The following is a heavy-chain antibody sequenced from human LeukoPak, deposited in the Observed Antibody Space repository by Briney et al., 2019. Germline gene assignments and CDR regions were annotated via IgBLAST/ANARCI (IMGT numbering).Heavy chain of an antibody. Sequence: APVKVSCKASGYTFTGYYMHWVRQAPGQGLEWMGRINPNSGGTNYAQKFQGRVTMTRDTSISTAYMELSRLRSDDTAVYYCARRSPNSHFDYWGQGTLVTVSS. J-gene: IGHJ4*02. D-gene: IGHD4-23*01. CDR3: ARRSPNSHFDY. CDR2: INPNSGGT. CDR1: GYTFTGYY. V-gene: IGHV1-2*06.